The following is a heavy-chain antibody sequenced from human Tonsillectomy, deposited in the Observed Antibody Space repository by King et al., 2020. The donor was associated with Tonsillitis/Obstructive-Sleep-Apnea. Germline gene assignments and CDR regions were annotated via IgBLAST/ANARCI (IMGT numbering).Heavy chain of an antibody. J-gene: IGHJ4*02. D-gene: IGHD3-3*01. CDR3: ASWALKIFGVVYPLYFDY. V-gene: IGHV3-30*01. Sequence: VQLVESGGGVVQPGRSLRLSCAASGFTFSSYAMHWVRQAPGKGLEWVAVISYDGSNKYYADSVKGRFTISRDNSKNTLYLQMNSLRAEDTAVYDCASWALKIFGVVYPLYFDYWRQGTLVPVSS. CDR1: GFTFSSYA. CDR2: ISYDGSNK.